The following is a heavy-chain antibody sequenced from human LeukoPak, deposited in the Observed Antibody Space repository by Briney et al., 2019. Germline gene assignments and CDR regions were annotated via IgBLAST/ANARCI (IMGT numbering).Heavy chain of an antibody. CDR2: LYYSGST. Sequence: PSETLSLTCAVYGGSFSGYYWSWIRQPPGKGLEWIGTLYYSGSTYYSPSLKSRVTISVDTSKNQFSLKLSSVTAADTAVYYCARDGGYSNPYYYYYYYMDVWGKGTTVTVSS. CDR3: ARDGGYSNPYYYYYYYMDV. D-gene: IGHD4-11*01. J-gene: IGHJ6*03. V-gene: IGHV4-34*01. CDR1: GGSFSGYY.